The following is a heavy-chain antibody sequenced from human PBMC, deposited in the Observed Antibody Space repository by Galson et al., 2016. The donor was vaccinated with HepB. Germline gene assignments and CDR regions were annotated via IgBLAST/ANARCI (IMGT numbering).Heavy chain of an antibody. CDR1: GFTVSSDY. J-gene: IGHJ4*01. CDR3: ARGPNDYGRALGY. V-gene: IGHV3-53*01. CDR2: IYSGGTT. D-gene: IGHD4-17*01. Sequence: SLRLSCAASGFTVSSDYMSWVRQAPGKGLEWVSIIYSGGTTCYADSVKGRFTISRDNSKNTLYLQMNSLRAEDTAVYYCARGPNDYGRALGYWGHGTLVTVSS.